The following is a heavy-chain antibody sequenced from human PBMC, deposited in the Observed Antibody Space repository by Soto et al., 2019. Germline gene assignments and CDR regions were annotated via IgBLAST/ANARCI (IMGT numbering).Heavy chain of an antibody. CDR2: ISAYNGNT. D-gene: IGHD5-18*01. J-gene: IGHJ4*02. V-gene: IGHV1-18*01. CDR3: AGDGDSLRWDTAMVNFDY. Sequence: ASVKVSCKASGYTFTSYGISWVRQAPGQGLEWMGWISAYNGNTNYAQKLQGRVTMNTDKSPSTAYMELRSLRSDDTAVYYCAGDGDSLRWDTAMVNFDYWGQGTLVTVSS. CDR1: GYTFTSYG.